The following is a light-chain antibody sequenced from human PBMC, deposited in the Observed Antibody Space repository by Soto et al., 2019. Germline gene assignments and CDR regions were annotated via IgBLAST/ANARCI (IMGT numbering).Light chain of an antibody. V-gene: IGKV3-15*01. Sequence: EIVMTQSPATLSVSPGERATLSCRASQSVNSNLAWYQQKRGQTPRLLIYAGSTRATGIPARFSGSGSGTEFTLTISSLQSEDFAVYYCQQYNNWPRTFGQGPKVEIK. CDR1: QSVNSN. J-gene: IGKJ1*01. CDR2: AGS. CDR3: QQYNNWPRT.